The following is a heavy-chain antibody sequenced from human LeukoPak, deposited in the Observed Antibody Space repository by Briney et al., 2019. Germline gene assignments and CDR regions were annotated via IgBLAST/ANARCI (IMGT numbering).Heavy chain of an antibody. CDR1: GGSISTYY. D-gene: IGHD5-12*01. V-gene: IGHV4-59*01. CDR3: ARGGGYASPIGY. CDR2: IYHSGST. Sequence: KPSETLSLTCTLSGGSISTYYWSWIRQPPGKGLEWIGYIYHSGSTNYNPSLKSRVTISVDTSKNQFSLKLSSVTAADTAVYYCARGGGYASPIGYWGQEALVTVSS. J-gene: IGHJ4*02.